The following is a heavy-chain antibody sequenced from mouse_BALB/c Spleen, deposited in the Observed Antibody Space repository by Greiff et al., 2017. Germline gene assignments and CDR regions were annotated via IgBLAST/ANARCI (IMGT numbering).Heavy chain of an antibody. CDR3: ARQYDGYPYAMDY. V-gene: IGHV5-9-3*01. D-gene: IGHD2-3*01. J-gene: IGHJ4*01. CDR2: ISSGGSYT. Sequence: DVHLVESGGGLVKPGGSLKLSCAASGFTFSSYAMSWVRQTPEKRLEWVATISSGGSYTYYPDSVKGRFTISRDNAKNTLYLQMSSLRSEDTAMYYCARQYDGYPYAMDYWGQGTSVTVSS. CDR1: GFTFSSYA.